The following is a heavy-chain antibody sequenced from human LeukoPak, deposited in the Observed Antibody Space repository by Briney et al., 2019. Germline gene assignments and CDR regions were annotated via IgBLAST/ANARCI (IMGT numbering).Heavy chain of an antibody. CDR1: GYTFTSYG. J-gene: IGHJ5*02. Sequence: ASVKVSCKASGYTFTSYGISWVRQAPGQGLEWMGIINPSGGSTSYAQKFQGRVTMTRDTSISTAYMELSRLRSDDTAVYYCARAHSRYCSSTSCPGWFDPWGQGTLVTVSS. D-gene: IGHD2-2*01. V-gene: IGHV1-46*01. CDR2: INPSGGST. CDR3: ARAHSRYCSSTSCPGWFDP.